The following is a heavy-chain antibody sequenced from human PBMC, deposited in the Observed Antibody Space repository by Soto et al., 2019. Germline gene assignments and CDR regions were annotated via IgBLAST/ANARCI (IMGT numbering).Heavy chain of an antibody. CDR1: GYTFTSYD. Sequence: QVQLVQSGAEVKKPGASVKVSCKASGYTFTSYDINWVRQATGQGLEWMGWMNPNSGNTGYAQKFQGRVTMTRNTSISTAYMELSSLRSEDTAVYYCARYCSSVTCHGFDPWGQGTLVTVSS. D-gene: IGHD2-2*01. CDR3: ARYCSSVTCHGFDP. CDR2: MNPNSGNT. V-gene: IGHV1-8*01. J-gene: IGHJ5*02.